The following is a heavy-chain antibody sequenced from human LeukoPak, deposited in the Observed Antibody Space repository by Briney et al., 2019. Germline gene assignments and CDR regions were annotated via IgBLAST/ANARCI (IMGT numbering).Heavy chain of an antibody. Sequence: GGSLRLSCAASGFTFSSYSMNWVRQAPGKGLEWVSSISSSSSYIYYADSVKGRFTISRDNAKNSLYLQMNSLRAEDTAVYYCARDGTTIFGVVNDAFDIWGQGTMVTVSS. J-gene: IGHJ3*02. CDR3: ARDGTTIFGVVNDAFDI. D-gene: IGHD3-3*01. CDR2: ISSSSSYI. V-gene: IGHV3-21*01. CDR1: GFTFSSYS.